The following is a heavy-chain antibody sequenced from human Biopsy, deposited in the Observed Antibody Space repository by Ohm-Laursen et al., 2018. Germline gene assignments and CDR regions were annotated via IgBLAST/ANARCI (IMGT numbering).Heavy chain of an antibody. J-gene: IGHJ6*02. Sequence: GTLSLTWTVSSASINLYYWGWIRQSPGKGLEWIGYINHSGHTNYNPSLKSRLTMSVDTSKNQFSLKLTSVTAADTAVYYCARDRIAYCTATSCDNFGLDVRGQGTTVTVSS. CDR3: ARDRIAYCTATSCDNFGLDV. CDR1: SASINLYY. D-gene: IGHD2-8*02. CDR2: INHSGHT. V-gene: IGHV4-59*01.